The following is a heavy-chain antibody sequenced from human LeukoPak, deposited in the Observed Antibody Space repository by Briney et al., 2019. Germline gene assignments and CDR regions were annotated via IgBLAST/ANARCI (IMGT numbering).Heavy chain of an antibody. J-gene: IGHJ5*02. D-gene: IGHD3-10*01. CDR1: GYTFTSYD. CDR3: ARSPYYYASGSPSDWFDP. Sequence: GASVKVSCKASGYTFTSYDINWVRQATGQGLEWMGWMNPNSGNTGYAQKFQGRVTITRNTSISTAYMELSSLRSEDTAVYYCARSPYYYASGSPSDWFDPWGQGTLVTVSS. CDR2: MNPNSGNT. V-gene: IGHV1-8*03.